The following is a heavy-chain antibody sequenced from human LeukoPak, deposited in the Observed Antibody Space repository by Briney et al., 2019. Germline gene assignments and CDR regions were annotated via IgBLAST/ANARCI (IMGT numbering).Heavy chain of an antibody. CDR2: IYYSGST. CDR1: GGSISSSSYY. J-gene: IGHJ4*02. Sequence: PSETLSLTCTVSGGSISSSSYYWGWIRQPPGKGLEWIGSIYYSGSTYYNPSLKSRVTISVDTSKNQFSLKLSSVTAADTAVYYCARQAVVVAALLDCWGQGTLVTVSS. V-gene: IGHV4-39*01. D-gene: IGHD2-15*01. CDR3: ARQAVVVAALLDC.